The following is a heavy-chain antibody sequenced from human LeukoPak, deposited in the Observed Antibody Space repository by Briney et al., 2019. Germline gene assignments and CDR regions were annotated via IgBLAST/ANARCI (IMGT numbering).Heavy chain of an antibody. D-gene: IGHD2-2*01. J-gene: IGHJ4*02. Sequence: GGSLRLSCAASGFTFSTYWMNWVRQAPGKGLVWISRINTDGSATTYADSVKGRFTISRDNAKNTLYLQMNSLRAEDTAVYYCARTPRDCSSTSCYYFDYWGQGTLVTVSS. CDR2: INTDGSAT. CDR1: GFTFSTYW. V-gene: IGHV3-74*01. CDR3: ARTPRDCSSTSCYYFDY.